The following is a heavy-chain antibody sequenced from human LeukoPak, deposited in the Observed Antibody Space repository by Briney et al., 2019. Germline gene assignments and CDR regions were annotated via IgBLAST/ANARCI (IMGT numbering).Heavy chain of an antibody. CDR2: IKQDGSEK. CDR3: ARDTTAYYDFWSGYYYGGYYMYYFDY. D-gene: IGHD3-3*01. J-gene: IGHJ4*02. V-gene: IGHV3-7*01. Sequence: PGGSLRLSCAASGFTFSSYAMSWVRQAPGKGLEWVANIKQDGSEKYYVDSVKGRFTISRDNAKNSLYLQMNSLRAEDTAVYYCARDTTAYYDFWSGYYYGGYYMYYFDYWGQGTLVTVSS. CDR1: GFTFSSYA.